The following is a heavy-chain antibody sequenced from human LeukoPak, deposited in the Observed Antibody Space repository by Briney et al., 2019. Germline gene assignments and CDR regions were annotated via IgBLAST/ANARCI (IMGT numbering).Heavy chain of an antibody. V-gene: IGHV3-64D*06. D-gene: IGHD3-16*01. CDR2: INPNGDNT. CDR3: VKDRLGGYFDF. Sequence: GGSLTLSCSASRFTFNIYPMLWQRQAPGKGPEYLSSINPNGDNTYYAHSGKVRFTISRDNSKNTLYLQMLSLSAEDTAVYYCVKDRLGGYFDFWGQGTLVTVSS. J-gene: IGHJ4*02. CDR1: RFTFNIYP.